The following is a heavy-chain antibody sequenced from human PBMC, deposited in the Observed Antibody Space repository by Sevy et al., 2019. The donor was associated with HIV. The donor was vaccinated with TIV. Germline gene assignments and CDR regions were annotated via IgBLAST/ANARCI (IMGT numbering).Heavy chain of an antibody. D-gene: IGHD5-18*01. J-gene: IGHJ4*02. V-gene: IGHV3-66*01. CDR2: IHSDDTT. CDR3: AGGKSGYGYALNY. CDR1: GFTVNSNY. Sequence: GESLKISCAASGFTVNSNYMTWVRQAPGKGLEGVSVIHSDDTTYHADSVKDRFTISRDNFKNTLYLHMSSLRAEDTAVYYCAGGKSGYGYALNYWGQGTLVTVSS.